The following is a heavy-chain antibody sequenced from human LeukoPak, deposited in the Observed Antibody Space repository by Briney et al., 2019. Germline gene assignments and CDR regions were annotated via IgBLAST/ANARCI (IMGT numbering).Heavy chain of an antibody. CDR3: ARGRGYSYAFDY. J-gene: IGHJ4*02. V-gene: IGHV3-21*01. CDR1: GFTFSSYS. Sequence: SGGSLRLSCAASGFTFSSYSMNWVRQAPGKGLEWVSSISSSSSYIYYADSVKGRFTISRDNAKNSLYLQMNSLRAEDTAVYYCARGRGYSYAFDYCGQGTLVTVSS. D-gene: IGHD5-18*01. CDR2: ISSSSSYI.